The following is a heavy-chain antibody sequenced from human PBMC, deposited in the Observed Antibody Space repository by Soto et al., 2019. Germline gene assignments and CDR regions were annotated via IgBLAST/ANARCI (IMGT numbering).Heavy chain of an antibody. CDR1: GFTFSSYA. Sequence: GGSLRLSCAASGFTFSSYAMSWVRQAPGKGLEWVSAISGSGGSTYYADSVKGRFTISRDNSKNTLYLQMNSLRAEDTAVYYCAKDRIGVPAAPSWFDPWGQGTLVTVSS. J-gene: IGHJ5*02. CDR3: AKDRIGVPAAPSWFDP. CDR2: ISGSGGST. V-gene: IGHV3-23*01. D-gene: IGHD2-2*01.